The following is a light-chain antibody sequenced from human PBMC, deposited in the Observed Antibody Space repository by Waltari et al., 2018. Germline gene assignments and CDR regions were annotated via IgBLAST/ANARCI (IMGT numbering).Light chain of an antibody. J-gene: IGLJ2*01. CDR2: GKN. Sequence: SSELTQDPAVFVALGQTARITCQGDSLRSYYAIWYQQKPGQAPVLVIYGKNNRPSGIPDRFSGSSSGNTASLTIPGAQAEDEADYYCNSRDSSGNHVVFGGGTKLTVL. CDR1: SLRSYY. CDR3: NSRDSSGNHVV. V-gene: IGLV3-19*01.